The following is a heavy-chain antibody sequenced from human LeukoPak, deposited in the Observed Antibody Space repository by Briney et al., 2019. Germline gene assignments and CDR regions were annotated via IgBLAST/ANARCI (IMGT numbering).Heavy chain of an antibody. D-gene: IGHD1-14*01. CDR2: IYSGGST. J-gene: IGHJ4*02. CDR1: EFSVGSNY. V-gene: IGHV3-66*04. Sequence: GGSLRLSCAASEFSVGSNYMTWVRQAPGKGLEWVSLIYSGGSTYYADSVKGRFTISRDNSKNTLYLQMNSLRAEDAAVYYCAKHRTGTTNYFDYWGQGTLVTVSS. CDR3: AKHRTGTTNYFDY.